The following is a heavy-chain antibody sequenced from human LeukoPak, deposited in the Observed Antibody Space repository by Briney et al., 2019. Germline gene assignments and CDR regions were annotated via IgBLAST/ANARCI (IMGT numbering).Heavy chain of an antibody. Sequence: GASVKVSXKASGYTFTGYYMHWVRQAPGQGLEWMGRINPNSSGTNYAQKFQGRVTMTRDTSISTAYMGLSRLRSDDTAVYYCARMPAGSSTTNDYWGQGTLVTVSS. J-gene: IGHJ4*02. CDR1: GYTFTGYY. CDR3: ARMPAGSSTTNDY. CDR2: INPNSSGT. D-gene: IGHD2-2*01. V-gene: IGHV1-2*06.